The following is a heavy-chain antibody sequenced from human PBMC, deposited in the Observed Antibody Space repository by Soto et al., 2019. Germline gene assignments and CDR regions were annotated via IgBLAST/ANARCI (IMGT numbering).Heavy chain of an antibody. Sequence: GGSLRLACAASGFTFSDHFMDWVRQAPGKGLEWVGRTRSKAHSYTTEYATSVRGRFTMSRDDSKNSLYLQMDSLKTEDTAVYYCVRVTTTATVAYYYMDVWGKGTMVTVSS. CDR2: TRSKAHSYTT. J-gene: IGHJ6*03. CDR1: GFTFSDHF. V-gene: IGHV3-72*01. CDR3: VRVTTTATVAYYYMDV. D-gene: IGHD4-4*01.